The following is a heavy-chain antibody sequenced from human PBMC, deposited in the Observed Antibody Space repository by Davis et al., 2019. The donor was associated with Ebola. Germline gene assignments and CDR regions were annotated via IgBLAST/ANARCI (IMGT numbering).Heavy chain of an antibody. CDR3: ARESYYYDSSATPNAFDI. Sequence: ASVKVSCKASGYTFTSYYMHWVRQAPGQGLEWMGIINPSGGSTSYAQKFQGRVTMTRDTSTSTVYMELSSLRSEDTAVYYWARESYYYDSSATPNAFDIWGQGTMVTVSS. J-gene: IGHJ3*02. V-gene: IGHV1-46*01. CDR2: INPSGGST. D-gene: IGHD3-22*01. CDR1: GYTFTSYY.